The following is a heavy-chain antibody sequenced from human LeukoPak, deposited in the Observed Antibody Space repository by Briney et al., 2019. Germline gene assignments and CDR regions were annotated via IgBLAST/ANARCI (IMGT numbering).Heavy chain of an antibody. CDR1: GGSVSSGSYY. CDR2: IYYSGST. CDR3: ARGLKSSSGFDY. V-gene: IGHV4-61*01. D-gene: IGHD6-6*01. J-gene: IGHJ4*02. Sequence: SETLSLTCTVSGGSVSSGSYYWSWIRQPPGKGLEWIGYIYYSGSTNYNPSVKSRVTISVDTSKNQFSLKLSSVTAADTAVYYCARGLKSSSGFDYWGQGTLVTVSS.